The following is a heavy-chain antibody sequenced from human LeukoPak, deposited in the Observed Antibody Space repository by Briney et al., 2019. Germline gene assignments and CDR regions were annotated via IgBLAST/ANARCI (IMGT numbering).Heavy chain of an antibody. CDR2: INHSGST. CDR1: GGSFSGYY. Sequence: SETMSLTCAVYGGSFSGYYWSWIRQPPGKGLEWIGEINHSGSTNYNPSLKSRVTISVDTSKNQFSLKLSSVTAADTAVYYCASRSIAYCSSTSCYKAHYYYYGMDVWGQGTAVTVSS. D-gene: IGHD2-2*02. J-gene: IGHJ6*02. CDR3: ASRSIAYCSSTSCYKAHYYYYGMDV. V-gene: IGHV4-34*01.